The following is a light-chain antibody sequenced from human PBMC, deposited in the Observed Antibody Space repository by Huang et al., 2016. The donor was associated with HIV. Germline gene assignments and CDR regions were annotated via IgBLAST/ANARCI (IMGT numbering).Light chain of an antibody. CDR2: GAS. V-gene: IGKV3-15*01. Sequence: EIVMTQSPATLSVSPGERVILSCRASESVGSSLAWYQQKSGQAPRLLIYGASTRSSGVPPRFSGSGYGTEFTLSISGLQSADFAVYYCQQYDKWPPLLTFGGGTKVEIK. CDR1: ESVGSS. CDR3: QQYDKWPPLLT. J-gene: IGKJ4*01.